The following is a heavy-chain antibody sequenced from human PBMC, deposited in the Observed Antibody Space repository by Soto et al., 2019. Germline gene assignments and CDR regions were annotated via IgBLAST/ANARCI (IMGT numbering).Heavy chain of an antibody. J-gene: IGHJ4*02. CDR3: AKDMGFGGVIVGPLFDY. CDR1: GFTFDDYA. D-gene: IGHD3-16*02. V-gene: IGHV3-9*01. CDR2: ISWNSGSI. Sequence: EVQLVESGGGLVQPGRSLRLSCAASGFTFDDYAMHWVRQAPGKGLEWVSGISWNSGSIGYADSVKGRFTISRDNGKYSLYLQMNSLRAEDTALYYCAKDMGFGGVIVGPLFDYWGQGTLVTVSS.